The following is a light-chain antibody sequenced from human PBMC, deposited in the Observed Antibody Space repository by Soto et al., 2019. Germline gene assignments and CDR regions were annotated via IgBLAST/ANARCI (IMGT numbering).Light chain of an antibody. CDR2: DSS. V-gene: IGKV3-20*01. Sequence: EIVLTQSPATLSLSPGDRATISCRASQSLSSNFLAWYQQKPGQPPRPLIYDSSTRATGFPDRVSGRGSWADFPLTHLRLEPEDFAVYYGQQYDISPWKFGQGTKVDIK. CDR3: QQYDISPWK. J-gene: IGKJ1*01. CDR1: QSLSSNF.